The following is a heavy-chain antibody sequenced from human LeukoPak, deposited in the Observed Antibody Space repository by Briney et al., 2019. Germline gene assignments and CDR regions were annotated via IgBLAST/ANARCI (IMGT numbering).Heavy chain of an antibody. J-gene: IGHJ5*02. V-gene: IGHV3-11*01. Sequence: GGSLRLSCAASGFTFSDYYMSWIRQAPGKGLEGVSYISSSGSTIYYADSVKGRFTISRDNAKNSLYLQMNSLRAEDTAVYYCGREGGSSWYSSGFDPWGQGTLVTVSS. D-gene: IGHD6-13*01. CDR1: GFTFSDYY. CDR3: GREGGSSWYSSGFDP. CDR2: ISSSGSTI.